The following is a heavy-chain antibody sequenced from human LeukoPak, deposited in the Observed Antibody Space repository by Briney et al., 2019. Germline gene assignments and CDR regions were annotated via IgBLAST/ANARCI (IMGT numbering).Heavy chain of an antibody. J-gene: IGHJ4*02. CDR1: GGSISSYY. D-gene: IGHD2-2*03. V-gene: IGHV4-59*12. CDR2: IYYSGST. Sequence: SETLSLTCTVSGGSISSYYWSWIRQPPGKGLEWIGYIYYSGSTNYNPSLKSRVTISVDTSKNQFSLKLSSVTAADTAVYYCARLGYCSSTSCPLVDYWGQGTLVTVSS. CDR3: ARLGYCSSTSCPLVDY.